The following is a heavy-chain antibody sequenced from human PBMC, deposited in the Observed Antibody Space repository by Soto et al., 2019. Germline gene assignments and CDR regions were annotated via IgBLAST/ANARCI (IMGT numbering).Heavy chain of an antibody. D-gene: IGHD3-3*01. CDR3: AKDPAIFGVVITAGDY. CDR2: ISGSGGST. J-gene: IGHJ4*02. Sequence: EVQLLESGGGLVQPGGSLRLSCAASGFTFSSYAMSWVRQAPGKGLEWVPAISGSGGSTYYADSVKGRFTISRDNSKNTLYLQMNSLRAEDTAVYYCAKDPAIFGVVITAGDYWGQGTLVTVSS. CDR1: GFTFSSYA. V-gene: IGHV3-23*01.